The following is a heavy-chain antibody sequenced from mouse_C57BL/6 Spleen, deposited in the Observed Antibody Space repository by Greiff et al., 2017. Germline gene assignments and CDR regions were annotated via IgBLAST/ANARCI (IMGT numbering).Heavy chain of an antibody. J-gene: IGHJ1*03. CDR2: IDPSDSET. V-gene: IGHV1-52*01. CDR3: ARAHNYGSSYWDIDV. Sequence: QVQLQQPGAELVRPGSSVKLSCKASGYTFTSSWMHWVKQRPIQGLEWIGNIDPSDSETHYNQKFKDKATLTVDKSSSTAYMQLSSLTSEDSAVYYCARAHNYGSSYWDIDVGGTGTTVTVSS. CDR1: GYTFTSSW. D-gene: IGHD1-1*01.